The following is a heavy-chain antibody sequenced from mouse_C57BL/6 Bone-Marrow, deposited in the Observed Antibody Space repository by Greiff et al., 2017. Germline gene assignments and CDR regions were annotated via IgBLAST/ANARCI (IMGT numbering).Heavy chain of an antibody. CDR1: GYTFSDYE. D-gene: IGHD2-3*01. Sequence: QVQLKQSGAELVRPGASVTLSCTASGYTFSDYEMHWVKQTPVNGLEWIGEIDPETGGTAYNEKFKGKAILTADKSSSTAYMELRSLTSEDSAVYFCTRVPLDDGYYEFAYWGPGTLVTVSA. J-gene: IGHJ3*01. V-gene: IGHV1-15*01. CDR2: IDPETGGT. CDR3: TRVPLDDGYYEFAY.